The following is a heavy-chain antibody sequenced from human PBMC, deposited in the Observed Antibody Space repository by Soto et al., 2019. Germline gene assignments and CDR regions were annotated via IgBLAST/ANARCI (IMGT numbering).Heavy chain of an antibody. CDR1: GYTFSTHG. CDR3: ARDLGYCRSGTCYREWFDP. D-gene: IGHD2-15*01. CDR2: VRGDNGHR. Sequence: QVQLVQSGAEVKKPGASVKVCCKASGYTFSTHGISWVRQVPGQGLEWMGWVRGDNGHRNYAQSLQGRVTMTTDTSTNTAYMELRSLRSDDTAVYYCARDLGYCRSGTCYREWFDPWGQGTLVTVSS. V-gene: IGHV1-18*01. J-gene: IGHJ5*02.